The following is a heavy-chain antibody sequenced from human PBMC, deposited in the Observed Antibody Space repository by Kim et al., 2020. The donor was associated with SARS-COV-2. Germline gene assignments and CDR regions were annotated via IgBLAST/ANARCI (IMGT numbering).Heavy chain of an antibody. CDR1: RFTFSNFA. J-gene: IGHJ2*01. CDR3: GRHLHITSVNFYWYFDL. V-gene: IGHV3-23*01. Sequence: GGSLRLSCAASRFTFSNFAMSWVRQAPGKGLEWVSGIFGSGSGTYYADSVKGRFNITRDNSRNTHYLQMNNLRAEDTAVYYCGRHLHITSVNFYWYFDLWGRGAVVTVS. CDR2: IFGSGSGT. D-gene: IGHD2-2*01.